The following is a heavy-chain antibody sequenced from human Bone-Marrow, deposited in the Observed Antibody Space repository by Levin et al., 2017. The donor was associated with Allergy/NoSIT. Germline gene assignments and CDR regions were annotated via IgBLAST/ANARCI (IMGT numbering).Heavy chain of an antibody. V-gene: IGHV4-31*03. Sequence: SETLSLTCTVSGGSISSGIYFWSWIRHLPGKGLVWIGYVSYSGITFYNPSLKSRVTISVDTSKKLFSLNLSPVTAADTAVYYCARGITIFGVVLAVNDAFDIWGQGTMVTVSS. D-gene: IGHD3-3*01. J-gene: IGHJ3*02. CDR2: VSYSGIT. CDR1: GGSISSGIYF. CDR3: ARGITIFGVVLAVNDAFDI.